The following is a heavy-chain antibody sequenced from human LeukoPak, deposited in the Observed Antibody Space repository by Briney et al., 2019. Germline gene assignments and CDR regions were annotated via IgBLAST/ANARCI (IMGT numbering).Heavy chain of an antibody. Sequence: ASMKVSCKASGYTFINYGFSWVRQAPGQGLEGMGWISAYKGNTNYLQKFQGRVTMTTDTSTNTVYMELRSLRSDDTAVYYCARVSTNSRVAGYDPQWYFDLWGRGTPVTVSP. V-gene: IGHV1-18*04. CDR3: ARVSTNSRVAGYDPQWYFDL. J-gene: IGHJ2*01. CDR2: ISAYKGNT. CDR1: GYTFINYG. D-gene: IGHD5-12*01.